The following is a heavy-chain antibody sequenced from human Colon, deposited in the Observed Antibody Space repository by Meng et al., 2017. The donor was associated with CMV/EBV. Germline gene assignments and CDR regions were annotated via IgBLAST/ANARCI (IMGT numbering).Heavy chain of an antibody. J-gene: IGHJ4*02. D-gene: IGHD5-24*01. CDR3: ARVGGVGYNLRLYYLDY. V-gene: IGHV4-59*01. CDR2: THHSGTA. CDR1: GDSITSSF. Sequence: SESLSLTCTVSGDSITSSFWSWIRQPPGKGLEWNGYTHHSGTANYNPSLKSRVCMPLDTSQNHFSLRLTSVTAADPAVYCCARVGGVGYNLRLYYLDYWGQGTLVTVSS.